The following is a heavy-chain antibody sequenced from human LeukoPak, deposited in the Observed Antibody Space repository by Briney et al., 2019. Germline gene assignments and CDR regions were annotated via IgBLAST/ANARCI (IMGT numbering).Heavy chain of an antibody. V-gene: IGHV5-51*01. J-gene: IGHJ4*02. CDR2: IYPGDSDT. CDR1: GYSFTTYW. Sequence: GESLKISCKGSGYSFTTYWIGWVRQMPGKGLEWMGIIYPGDSDTGYSPSFQGQVTISADKSISTAYLQWSSLKASDTAMYYCARQWQLVDHPFDYWGQGTLVTVSS. CDR3: ARQWQLVDHPFDY. D-gene: IGHD6-6*01.